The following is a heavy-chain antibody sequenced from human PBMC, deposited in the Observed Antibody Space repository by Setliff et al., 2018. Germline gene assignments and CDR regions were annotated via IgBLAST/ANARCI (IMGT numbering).Heavy chain of an antibody. CDR2: INRRGST. Sequence: SETLSLTCTVSGGSVNSGYDNWNWLRQPAEKGLEWIGHINRRGSTNFTPSLKSRVTLSLDTSKNQFSLELRSVTAADTAVYYCARSRTTAVKGGVFAVWGRGTLVTVSS. CDR3: ARSRTTAVKGGVFAV. V-gene: IGHV4-61*10. CDR1: GGSVNSGYDN. J-gene: IGHJ2*01. D-gene: IGHD1-7*01.